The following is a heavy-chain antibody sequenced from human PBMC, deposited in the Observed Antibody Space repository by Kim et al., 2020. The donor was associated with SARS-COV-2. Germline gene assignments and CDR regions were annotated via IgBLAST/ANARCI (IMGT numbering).Heavy chain of an antibody. V-gene: IGHV3-30*18. CDR1: GFTFSSYG. D-gene: IGHD2-2*01. Sequence: GGSLRLSCAASGFTFSSYGMHWVRQAPGKGLEWVAVISYDGSNKYYADSVKGRFTISRDNSKNTLYLQMNSLRAEDTAVYYCAKEFAVPAASTYGMDVWGQGTTVTVSS. CDR3: AKEFAVPAASTYGMDV. J-gene: IGHJ6*02. CDR2: ISYDGSNK.